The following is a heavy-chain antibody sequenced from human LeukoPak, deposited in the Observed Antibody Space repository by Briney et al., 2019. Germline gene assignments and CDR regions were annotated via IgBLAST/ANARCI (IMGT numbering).Heavy chain of an antibody. J-gene: IGHJ6*02. CDR1: GYTFTSYY. CDR3: ASSDMITFGGVIVINYYGMDV. V-gene: IGHV7-4-1*02. CDR2: INTNTGNP. Sequence: GASVKVSCKASGYTFTSYYMRWVRQAPGQGLEWMGWINTNTGNPTYAQGFTGRFVFSLDTSVSTAYLQISSLKAEDTAVYYCASSDMITFGGVIVINYYGMDVWGQGTTVTVSS. D-gene: IGHD3-16*02.